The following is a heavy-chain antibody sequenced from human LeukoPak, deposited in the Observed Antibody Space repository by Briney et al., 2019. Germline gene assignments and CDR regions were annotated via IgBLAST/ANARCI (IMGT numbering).Heavy chain of an antibody. CDR1: GFTFSSYA. Sequence: GGSLRLSCAASGFTFSSYAMGWVRQAPGKGLEGVSAMTGAGDRTDYADSVKGRFTISRDNAKNTLYLQMNSLRAEDTAVYYCAREYPLFHYFDYWGQGTLVTVSS. CDR3: AREYPLFHYFDY. J-gene: IGHJ4*02. CDR2: MTGAGDRT. D-gene: IGHD2-2*01. V-gene: IGHV3-23*01.